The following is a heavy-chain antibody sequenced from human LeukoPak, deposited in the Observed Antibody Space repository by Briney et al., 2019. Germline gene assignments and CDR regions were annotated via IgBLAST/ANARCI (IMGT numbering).Heavy chain of an antibody. Sequence: PSETLSLTCAVYGGSFSGYYWSWIRQPPGKGLEWIGEINHSGSTNYNPSLKSRVTISVDTSKNQFSLKLSSVTAADTAVYYCARQQWLRRNAFDIWGQGTMATVSS. CDR3: ARQQWLRRNAFDI. CDR1: GGSFSGYY. J-gene: IGHJ3*02. V-gene: IGHV4-34*01. CDR2: INHSGST. D-gene: IGHD6-19*01.